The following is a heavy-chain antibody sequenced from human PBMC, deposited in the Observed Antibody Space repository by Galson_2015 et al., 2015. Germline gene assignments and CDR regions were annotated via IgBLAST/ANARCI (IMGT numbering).Heavy chain of an antibody. D-gene: IGHD3-22*01. V-gene: IGHV3-30-3*01. CDR3: ASQGSLYFYDRSDAFDI. J-gene: IGHJ3*02. CDR2: ISYDGSNK. CDR1: GFTFSSYA. Sequence: SLRLSCAASGFTFSSYAMHWVRQAPGKGLEWVAVISYDGSNKYYADSVKGRFTISRDNSKNTLYLQMNSLRAEDTAVYYCASQGSLYFYDRSDAFDIWGQGTMVTVSS.